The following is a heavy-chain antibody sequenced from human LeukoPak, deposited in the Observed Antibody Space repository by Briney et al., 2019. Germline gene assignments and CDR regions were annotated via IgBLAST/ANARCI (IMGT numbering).Heavy chain of an antibody. CDR2: IIPIFGTA. CDR3: ARERDIAVAGIYYFDY. D-gene: IGHD6-19*01. Sequence: GSSVKVSCKASGGTFSSYAISWVRQAPGQGLEWMGRIIPIFGTANYAQKFQGRVTITTDESTSTAYMELSSLRSEDTAVYYCARERDIAVAGIYYFDYWGQGTLVTVSS. J-gene: IGHJ4*02. V-gene: IGHV1-69*05. CDR1: GGTFSSYA.